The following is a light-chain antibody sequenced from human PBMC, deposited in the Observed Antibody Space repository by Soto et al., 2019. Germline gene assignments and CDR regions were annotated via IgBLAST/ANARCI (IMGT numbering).Light chain of an antibody. V-gene: IGLV2-18*01. CDR2: EVS. CDR3: LLYFGGPLWV. CDR1: SSDVGSYNR. Sequence: QSALTQPPSVSGSPGQSVTISCTGTSSDVGSYNRVSWYQQPPGTAPKLMIYEVSNRPSGVPDRFSGSKSGNTASLTISGLQAEDEADYYCLLYFGGPLWVFGGGTKVTVL. J-gene: IGLJ3*02.